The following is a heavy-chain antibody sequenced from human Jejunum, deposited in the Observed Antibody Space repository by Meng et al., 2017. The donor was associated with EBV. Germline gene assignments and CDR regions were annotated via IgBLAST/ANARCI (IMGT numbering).Heavy chain of an antibody. CDR3: VRDSSFNVH. D-gene: IGHD3-16*02. J-gene: IGHJ4*02. V-gene: IGHV3-21*02. CDR2: ISSGSSFI. Sequence: EVPLGRSGGGLVKPGGSLSLSCAASVFNFRSYSMNWVRQAPGKGVEWVSYISSGSSFIYYADSVKGRFTISRDDAKNSLSLQMNNLGADDTAVYYCVRDSSFNVHWGQGTLVTVSS. CDR1: VFNFRSYS.